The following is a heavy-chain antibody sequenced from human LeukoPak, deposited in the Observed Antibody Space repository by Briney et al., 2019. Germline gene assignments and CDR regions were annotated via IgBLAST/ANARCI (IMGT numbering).Heavy chain of an antibody. V-gene: IGHV4-39*01. CDR3: ALKGRDGGDRWFDRYYYMVV. CDR1: GGSIYSSSDY. CDR2: LYYNGNT. Sequence: SETLSLTCTVSGGSIYSSSDYWGWIRQPPGKGLEWIGTLYYNGNTYYNPVRKSRVSTCEDTAKNEFDLRLTSVTAADTAVYYCALKGRDGGDRWFDRYYYMVVWGKGTTVTISS. J-gene: IGHJ6*03. D-gene: IGHD3-10*01.